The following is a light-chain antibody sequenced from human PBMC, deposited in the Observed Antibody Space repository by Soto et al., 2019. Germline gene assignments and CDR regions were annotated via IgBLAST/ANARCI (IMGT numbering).Light chain of an antibody. J-gene: IGKJ5*01. CDR2: DAS. V-gene: IGKV3-11*01. CDR3: QVRTNWSIA. CDR1: QSVSSY. Sequence: EIVLTQSPATLSLSPGERATLSCRASQSVSSYLAWYQQRPGQAPRLLIYDASNRATDTPARFSGTGSGTDFTLTINNLEPEDFAVYYCQVRTNWSIAFGRGTRLEIK.